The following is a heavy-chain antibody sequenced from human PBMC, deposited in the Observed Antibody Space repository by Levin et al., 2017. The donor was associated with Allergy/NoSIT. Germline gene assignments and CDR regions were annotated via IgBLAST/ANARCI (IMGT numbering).Heavy chain of an antibody. CDR1: GYTLTELS. CDR2: FDPEDGET. Sequence: ASVKDSCKVSGYTLTELSMHWVRQAPGKGLEWMGGFDPEDGETIYAQKFQGRVTMTEDTSTDTAYMELSSLRSEDTAVYYCATAYGDYAYAFDIWGQGTMVTVSS. CDR3: ATAYGDYAYAFDI. J-gene: IGHJ3*02. V-gene: IGHV1-24*01. D-gene: IGHD4-17*01.